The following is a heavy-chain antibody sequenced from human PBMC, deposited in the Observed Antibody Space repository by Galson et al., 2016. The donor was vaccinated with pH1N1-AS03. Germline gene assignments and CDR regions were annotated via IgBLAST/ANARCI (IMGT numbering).Heavy chain of an antibody. J-gene: IGHJ4*02. CDR3: TSGMVELDY. D-gene: IGHD3-10*01. CDR1: GFRFIDYW. Sequence: LSCAASGFRFIDYWMTWVRQAPGKGLEWVANIDQDGSEKHYMDSVEGRFTISRDNAKNSLSLQMNSLRSEDTAVYYCTSGMVELDYWGQGTLVTVSS. CDR2: IDQDGSEK. V-gene: IGHV3-7*01.